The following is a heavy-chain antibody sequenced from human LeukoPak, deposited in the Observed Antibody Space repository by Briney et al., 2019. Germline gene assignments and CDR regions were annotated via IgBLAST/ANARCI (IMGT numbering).Heavy chain of an antibody. CDR2: ISHTERT. V-gene: IGHV4-4*02. Sequence: SETLSLTCTVSGASISSGNWWSWVRQPPGRGLEWIAEISHTERTSSNPSLQSRATTSLDKSKNQFSLTLSSVTAADTAVYYCVRDCSGGTCYGAFTIWGQGSMVTVSS. J-gene: IGHJ3*02. CDR3: VRDCSGGTCYGAFTI. D-gene: IGHD2-15*01. CDR1: GASISSGNW.